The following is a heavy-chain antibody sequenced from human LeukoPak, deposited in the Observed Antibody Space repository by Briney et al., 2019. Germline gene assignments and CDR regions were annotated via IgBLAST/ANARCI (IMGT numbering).Heavy chain of an antibody. Sequence: SETLSLTCTVSGGSISSGDYYWSWIRQPPGKGLEWIGYIYYSGSTYYNPPLKSRVTISVDTSKNQFSLKLSSVTAADTAVYYCARDQGGGSSGWYSGGNRAFDYWGQGTLVTVSS. V-gene: IGHV4-30-4*08. D-gene: IGHD6-19*01. CDR2: IYYSGST. CDR3: ARDQGGGSSGWYSGGNRAFDY. J-gene: IGHJ4*02. CDR1: GGSISSGDYY.